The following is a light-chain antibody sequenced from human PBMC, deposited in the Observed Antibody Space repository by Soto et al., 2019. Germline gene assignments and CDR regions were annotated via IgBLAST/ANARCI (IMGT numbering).Light chain of an antibody. CDR1: QSVSSY. Sequence: DIVLTQTPATLSLSPGERATLSCRASQSVSSYLAWYQQKLGQAPRLLIYAASNRATGIPARFSGSGSGTDFTLTISSLEPEDFAVYYCQQCNNWPNTFGQGTKLEIK. V-gene: IGKV3-11*01. CDR2: AAS. J-gene: IGKJ2*01. CDR3: QQCNNWPNT.